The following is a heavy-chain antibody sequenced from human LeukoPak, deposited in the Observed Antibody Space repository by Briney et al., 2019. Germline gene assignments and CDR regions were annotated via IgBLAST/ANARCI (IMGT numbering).Heavy chain of an antibody. V-gene: IGHV4-59*01. D-gene: IGHD3-10*01. CDR2: IYYSGST. J-gene: IGHJ4*02. Sequence: PSETLSLTCTVSGGSISSYYWSWIRQPPGKGLEWIGYIYYSGSTNYNPSLKSRVTISVDTSKNQFSLKLSSVTAADTAVYYCARGVPLYGSGIYFDYWGQGTLVTVSS. CDR3: ARGVPLYGSGIYFDY. CDR1: GGSISSYY.